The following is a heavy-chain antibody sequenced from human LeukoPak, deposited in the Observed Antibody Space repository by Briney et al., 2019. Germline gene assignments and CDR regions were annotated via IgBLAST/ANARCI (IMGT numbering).Heavy chain of an antibody. J-gene: IGHJ5*02. Sequence: SETLSLTCGVSGESFSDYYWTWVRQSPGKGLEWIGEINHTGATNFKSSLKSRVTMSVDTSKKQVSLLLTSATAAGTGVYFCARGRKVYCSSASCPAWLDPWGQGALVSVSS. CDR1: GESFSDYY. D-gene: IGHD2-2*01. V-gene: IGHV4-34*01. CDR3: ARGRKVYCSSASCPAWLDP. CDR2: INHTGAT.